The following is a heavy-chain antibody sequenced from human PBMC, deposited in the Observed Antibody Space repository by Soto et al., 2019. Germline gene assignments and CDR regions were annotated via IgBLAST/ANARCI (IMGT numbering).Heavy chain of an antibody. Sequence: QVQLVQSGAEVKKPGSSVKVSCKASGGTFSSYAISWVRQAPGQGLEWMGGIIPISGTANYAQKFQRRVTITADESTSTAYMELSSLRSEATAVYYCARSQGSSTSLEIYYYYYYGMDVWGQGTTVTVSS. CDR2: IIPISGTA. J-gene: IGHJ6*02. CDR3: ARSQGSSTSLEIYYYYYYGMDV. CDR1: GGTFSSYA. D-gene: IGHD2-2*01. V-gene: IGHV1-69*01.